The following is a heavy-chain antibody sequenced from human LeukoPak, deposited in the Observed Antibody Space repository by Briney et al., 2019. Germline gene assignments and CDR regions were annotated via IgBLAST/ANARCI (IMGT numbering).Heavy chain of an antibody. CDR1: GYTFTSYY. Sequence: ASVKVSCKASGYTFTSYYMHWVRQAPGQGLEWMGIINPSGGSTSYAQKFQGRVTMTRDTSTSTVYMELSSLRSEDTAVYYCAKVATEQQLYRAFDIWGQGTMVTVSS. D-gene: IGHD6-13*01. CDR2: INPSGGST. V-gene: IGHV1-46*01. J-gene: IGHJ3*02. CDR3: AKVATEQQLYRAFDI.